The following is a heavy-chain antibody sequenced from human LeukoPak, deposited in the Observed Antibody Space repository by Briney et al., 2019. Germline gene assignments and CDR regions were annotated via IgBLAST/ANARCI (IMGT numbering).Heavy chain of an antibody. Sequence: PSETLSLTCAVYGGSFSGYYWSWIRQPPGKGLEWIGEINHSGSTNYNPSLKSRVTISVDTSKNQFSLHLSSVTAADTAVYYCARGRGRTYYYGSGSYPPVMDVWGKGTTVTVSS. V-gene: IGHV4-34*01. CDR3: ARGRGRTYYYGSGSYPPVMDV. J-gene: IGHJ6*03. CDR2: INHSGST. D-gene: IGHD3-10*01. CDR1: GGSFSGYY.